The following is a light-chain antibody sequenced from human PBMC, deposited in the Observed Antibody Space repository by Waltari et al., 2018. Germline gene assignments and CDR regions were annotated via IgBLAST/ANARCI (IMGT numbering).Light chain of an antibody. J-gene: IGKJ4*01. V-gene: IGKV3-15*01. CDR2: DAS. CDR1: LRLNNR. CDR3: QQYNSWPPLT. Sequence: EVVMTQSPATLSVSPGESVTLSCRATLRLNNRLAWYQHKPGQPPRLLIYDASTRAAGVPARFSGSGSGTEYTLTVSSLQSEDFAIYYCQQYNSWPPLTFGGGTKVEIK.